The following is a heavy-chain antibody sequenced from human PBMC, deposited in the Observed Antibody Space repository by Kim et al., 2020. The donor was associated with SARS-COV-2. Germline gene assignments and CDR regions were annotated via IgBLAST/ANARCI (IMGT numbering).Heavy chain of an antibody. CDR3: AKDGEFNYYYYGMDV. J-gene: IGHJ6*02. D-gene: IGHD3-10*01. CDR1: GFTFSSYG. Sequence: GGSLRLSCAASGFTFSSYGMHLVRQAPGKGLEWVAVISYDGSNKYYADSVKGRFTISRDNSKNTLYLQMNSLRAEDTAVYYCAKDGEFNYYYYGMDVWGQGTTVTVSS. CDR2: ISYDGSNK. V-gene: IGHV3-30*18.